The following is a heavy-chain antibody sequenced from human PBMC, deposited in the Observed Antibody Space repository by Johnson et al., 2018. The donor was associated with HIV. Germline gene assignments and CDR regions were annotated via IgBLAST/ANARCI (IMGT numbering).Heavy chain of an antibody. CDR2: ISYDGSNK. V-gene: IGHV3-30*04. D-gene: IGHD1-26*01. CDR3: ARDGGSTRGDAFDI. J-gene: IGHJ3*02. CDR1: GFTFSSYA. Sequence: QMLLVESGGGLVQPGGSLRLSCAASGFTFSSYAMHWVRQAPGKGLEWVAVISYDGSNKYYADSVKGRFTIASDNSKNTLYLHRNSLRAEDTAGYYCARDGGSTRGDAFDIWGQGTMVTVSS.